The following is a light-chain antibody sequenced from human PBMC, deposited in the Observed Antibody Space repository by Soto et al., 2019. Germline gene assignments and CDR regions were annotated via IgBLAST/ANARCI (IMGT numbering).Light chain of an antibody. V-gene: IGLV2-14*03. CDR2: DVT. J-gene: IGLJ2*01. CDR3: GSSTIASATMV. CDR1: PSDIGAYNY. Sequence: QSALTQPASVSGSPGQSITISCSGTPSDIGAYNYVSWYQHLPGKAPEVIIYDVTNRPSGVSSRFSGSKSGTTASLTISGVQAADEANYYCGSSTIASATMVFGGGTKLTVL.